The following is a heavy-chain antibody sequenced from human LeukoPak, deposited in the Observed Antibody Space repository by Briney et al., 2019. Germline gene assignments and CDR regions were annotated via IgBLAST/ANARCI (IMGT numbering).Heavy chain of an antibody. V-gene: IGHV3-48*01. D-gene: IGHD2-15*01. CDR1: GFTFSNYA. J-gene: IGHJ6*03. Sequence: GGSLRLSCAASGFTFSNYAMSWVRQAPGKGLEWVSYISSSSSTIYYADSVKGRFTISRDNAKNSLYLQMNSLRAEDTAVYYCARDGVANYYYYYMDVWGKGTTVTVSS. CDR2: ISSSSSTI. CDR3: ARDGVANYYYYYMDV.